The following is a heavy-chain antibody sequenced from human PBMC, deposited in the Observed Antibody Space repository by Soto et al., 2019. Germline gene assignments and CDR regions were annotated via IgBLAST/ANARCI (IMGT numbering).Heavy chain of an antibody. V-gene: IGHV2-5*02. CDR1: GFSLSTSGVG. J-gene: IGHJ6*02. D-gene: IGHD3-10*01. CDR3: AHIGVWFGELFYGMDV. CDR2: IYWDDDK. Sequence: QITLKESGPTLVKPTQTLTLTCTFSGFSLSTSGVGVGWIRQPPGKALEWLALIYWDDDKRYSPSLKSRLTITKDTYKNQVVLTMTNMDPVDTATYYCAHIGVWFGELFYGMDVWGQGTTVTVSS.